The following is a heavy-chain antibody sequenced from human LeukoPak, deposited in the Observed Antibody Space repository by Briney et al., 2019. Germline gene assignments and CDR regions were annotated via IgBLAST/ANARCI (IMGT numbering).Heavy chain of an antibody. CDR3: ARAGYYYGSGRATDY. CDR2: ISAYNGNT. V-gene: IGHV1-18*01. Sequence: GASVKVSCKASGYTFTSYGISWVRQAPGQGLEWMGWISAYNGNTIYAQKLQGRVTMTTDTSTSTAYMELRSLRSDDTAVYYCARAGYYYGSGRATDYWGQGTLVTVSS. CDR1: GYTFTSYG. J-gene: IGHJ4*02. D-gene: IGHD3-10*01.